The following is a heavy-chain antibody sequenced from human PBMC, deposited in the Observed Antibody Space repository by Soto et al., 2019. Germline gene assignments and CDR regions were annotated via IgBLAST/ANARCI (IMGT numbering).Heavy chain of an antibody. CDR1: GFSLSTSGVG. V-gene: IGHV2-5*02. Sequence: QITLKESGPTLVKPTQTLTLTCTFSGFSLSTSGVGVGWIRQPPGKALEWLALIYWDDDKRYSSSLNSRLTITKDTSKNQVVLKMTNMDPVDTATYYCAHSRPPRLLDYWGQGTLVTVSA. CDR2: IYWDDDK. D-gene: IGHD6-6*01. CDR3: AHSRPPRLLDY. J-gene: IGHJ4*02.